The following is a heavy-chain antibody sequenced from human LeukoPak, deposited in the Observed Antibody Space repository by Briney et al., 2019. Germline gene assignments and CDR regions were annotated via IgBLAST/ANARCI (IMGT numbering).Heavy chain of an antibody. V-gene: IGHV3-30*04. CDR2: KSSDVNKK. CDR1: GVTFSTIA. J-gene: IGHJ5*02. Sequence: GGSLRLSCAASGVTFSTIAMHWVRQAPGKGLEWVAVKSSDVNKKYYADSVKGRFTISRDNSRNTLYLQMNSLRAEDTALYYCARDRGNWFDPWGQGTLVTVSS. CDR3: ARDRGNWFDP. D-gene: IGHD3-16*01.